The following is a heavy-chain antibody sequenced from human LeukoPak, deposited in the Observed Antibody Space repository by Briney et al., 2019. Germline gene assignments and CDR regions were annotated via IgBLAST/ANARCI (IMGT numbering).Heavy chain of an antibody. Sequence: SGTLSLTCAVSGGSIISGNWWSWVRQPPGKGLEWIGEIYHSGRTNYNPSLKSRVTISLDTSKSQFSLKVRYVTAADTAVYYCARGLNDSWTGENYWGQGTLVTVSS. CDR2: IYHSGRT. D-gene: IGHD3-3*01. V-gene: IGHV4-4*02. CDR3: ARGLNDSWTGENY. CDR1: GGSIISGNW. J-gene: IGHJ4*02.